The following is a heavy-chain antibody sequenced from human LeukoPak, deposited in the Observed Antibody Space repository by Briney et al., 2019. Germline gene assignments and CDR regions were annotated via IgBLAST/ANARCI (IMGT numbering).Heavy chain of an antibody. CDR2: ISGSGGST. Sequence: PGGSLRLACAASGFTVSSYAMSWVRQAPGKWLELVSAISGSGGSTYYADSVKGRFTISRDNSKTTLYMKMNSLRAEDTDVSYCAKDPYGGNSEGTWFDPWGQGTLVTVSS. J-gene: IGHJ5*02. CDR1: GFTVSSYA. V-gene: IGHV3-23*01. CDR3: AKDPYGGNSEGTWFDP. D-gene: IGHD4-23*01.